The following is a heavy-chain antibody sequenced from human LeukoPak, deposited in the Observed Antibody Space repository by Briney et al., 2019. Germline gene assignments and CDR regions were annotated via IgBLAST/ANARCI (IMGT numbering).Heavy chain of an antibody. J-gene: IGHJ4*02. CDR1: GFTFSSYV. V-gene: IGHV3-64*05. CDR2: ISGDGAST. D-gene: IGHD2-15*01. Sequence: WGSLRLSCSASGFTFSSYVMHWVRQAPGKGLEYVSGISGDGASTYCADSVKGRFTISRDNSKNTLYVQMTSLRAEDTAVYYCVYQVQGVVEWGQGTLVTVSS. CDR3: VYQVQGVVE.